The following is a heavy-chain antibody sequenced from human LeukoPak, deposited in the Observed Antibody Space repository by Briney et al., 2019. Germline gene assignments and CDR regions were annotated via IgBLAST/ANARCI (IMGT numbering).Heavy chain of an antibody. CDR1: GDSISSGSYY. V-gene: IGHV4-61*02. CDR2: IHTSGST. J-gene: IGHJ4*02. CDR3: ARGVTYYYDSSGYLY. Sequence: PSQTLSLTCTASGDSISSGSYYWSWIRQPAGKGLEWIGRIHTSGSTNYNPSLKSRVTISADTSKNQFSLKLSSVTAADTAVYYCARGVTYYYDSSGYLYWGQGTLVTVSS. D-gene: IGHD3-22*01.